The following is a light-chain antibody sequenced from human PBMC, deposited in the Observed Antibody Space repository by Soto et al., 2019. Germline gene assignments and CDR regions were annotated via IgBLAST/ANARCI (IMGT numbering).Light chain of an antibody. CDR3: QQFGSSPGFT. J-gene: IGKJ3*01. CDR1: QSINNRY. CDR2: GAS. Sequence: EIVLTQSPGTLSLSPGEIATLSCRASQSINNRYLAWYQQKPGQAPRLLIYGASSRATGIPDRFIGSGSGTDFTLTISSLEPEDFAVYYCQQFGSSPGFTFGPGTKVDIK. V-gene: IGKV3-20*01.